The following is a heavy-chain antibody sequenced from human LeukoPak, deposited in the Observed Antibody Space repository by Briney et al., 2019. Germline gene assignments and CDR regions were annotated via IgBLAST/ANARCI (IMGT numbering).Heavy chain of an antibody. Sequence: PSGTLSLTCAVSGASISSNNWWWSWVRQPPGKGLEWIGEIYHSGSTNYNPSLKSRVTMSVDKSKNQFSLKLSSVTAADTAVYYCARGAYCGGDCYNNWFDPWGQGTLVTVSS. CDR1: GASISSNNW. CDR3: ARGAYCGGDCYNNWFDP. J-gene: IGHJ5*02. D-gene: IGHD2-21*01. CDR2: IYHSGST. V-gene: IGHV4-4*02.